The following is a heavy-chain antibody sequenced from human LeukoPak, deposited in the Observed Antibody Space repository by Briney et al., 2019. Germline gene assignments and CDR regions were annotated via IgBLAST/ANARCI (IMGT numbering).Heavy chain of an antibody. CDR2: ISGSGNSI. D-gene: IGHD1-7*01. CDR3: AKGPRTNLDY. J-gene: IGHJ4*02. V-gene: IGHV3-23*01. Sequence: GGSLSLSCAASGFTFSSDALSWARQAAGKGLEWVSVISGSGNSIYYADSGKGRFTISRDNSKSTLYLQMNSLGAEDTAVYYCAKGPRTNLDYWGQGTLVTVSS. CDR1: GFTFSSDA.